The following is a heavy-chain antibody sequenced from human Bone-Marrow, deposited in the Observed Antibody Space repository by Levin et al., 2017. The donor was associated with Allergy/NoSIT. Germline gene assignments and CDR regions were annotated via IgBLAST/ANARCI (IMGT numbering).Heavy chain of an antibody. J-gene: IGHJ4*02. CDR1: GGSVSSGSYY. V-gene: IGHV4-61*01. D-gene: IGHD3-22*01. CDR2: IYYSGST. CDR3: ARGQKYYSDRSGYCLDY. Sequence: PSETLSLTCTVSGGSVSSGSYYWSWIRQPPGKRLEWIGYIYYSGSTNYNPSLKSRVTISVDTSKNQFSLNLSSVTAADTAVYYCARGQKYYSDRSGYCLDYWGQGILVTVSS.